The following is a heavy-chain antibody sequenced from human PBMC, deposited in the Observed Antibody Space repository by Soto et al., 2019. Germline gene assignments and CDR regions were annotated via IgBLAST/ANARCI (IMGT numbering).Heavy chain of an antibody. D-gene: IGHD2-8*01. CDR1: GGSFSGYY. Sequence: SETLSLTCAVYGGSFSGYYWSWIRQPPGKGLEWIGEINHSGSTNYNPSLKSRVTISVDTSKNQFSLKLSSVTAADTAVYYCARGHIVLMVYAIFLDYWGQGTLVTVSS. J-gene: IGHJ4*02. V-gene: IGHV4-34*01. CDR3: ARGHIVLMVYAIFLDY. CDR2: INHSGST.